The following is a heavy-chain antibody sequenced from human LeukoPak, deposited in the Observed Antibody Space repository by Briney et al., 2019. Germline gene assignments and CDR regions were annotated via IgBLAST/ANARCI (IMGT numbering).Heavy chain of an antibody. Sequence: SEALSLTCTVSGGSISSSSYYWGWIRQPPGKGLEWIGSISYSGSTYYNPSLKSRVTISVDTSKNQFSLKLSSVTAADTAVYYCARVTANSGSYFDYWGQGTLVTVSS. V-gene: IGHV4-39*07. CDR2: ISYSGST. J-gene: IGHJ4*02. CDR1: GGSISSSSYY. D-gene: IGHD1-26*01. CDR3: ARVTANSGSYFDY.